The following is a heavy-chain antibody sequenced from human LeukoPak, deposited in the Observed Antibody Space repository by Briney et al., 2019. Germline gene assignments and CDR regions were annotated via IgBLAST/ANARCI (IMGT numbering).Heavy chain of an antibody. Sequence: SETLSLTCTVSGGSISSGDYYWSWIPQPPGKGLEWIGYIYYSGSTYYNPSLKSRVTISVDTSKNQFSLKLSSVTAADTAVYYCARTDFWSGHYYFDYWGQGTLVTVSS. CDR1: GGSISSGDYY. J-gene: IGHJ4*02. CDR2: IYYSGST. V-gene: IGHV4-30-4*08. D-gene: IGHD3-3*01. CDR3: ARTDFWSGHYYFDY.